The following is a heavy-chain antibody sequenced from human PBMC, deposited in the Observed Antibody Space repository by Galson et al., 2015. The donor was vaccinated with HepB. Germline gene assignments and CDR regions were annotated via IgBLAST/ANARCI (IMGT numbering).Heavy chain of an antibody. J-gene: IGHJ4*02. CDR2: IIPIFGTA. CDR1: GGTFSSYA. D-gene: IGHD2-21*02. V-gene: IGHV1-69*13. CDR3: ARDPLGDCGGDCYSSSYGDY. Sequence: SVKVSCKASGGTFSSYAISWVRQAPGQGLEWMGGIIPIFGTANYAQKFQGRVTITADESTSTAYMELSSLRSEDTAVYYCARDPLGDCGGDCYSSSYGDYWGQGTLVTVSS.